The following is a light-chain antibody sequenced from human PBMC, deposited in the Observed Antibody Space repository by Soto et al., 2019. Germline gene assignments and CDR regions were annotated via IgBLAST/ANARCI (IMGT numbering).Light chain of an antibody. Sequence: EVVLTQSPVTLSLSPGERATLSCRASQSVSSPYLAWYQQKPGQPPRLLIYGASSRATDIPDRFIGSGSGTEFTLTIARLAPEDFAMYYCQKYGSSPFTFGPGTNVDI. J-gene: IGKJ3*01. CDR3: QKYGSSPFT. CDR2: GAS. CDR1: QSVSSPY. V-gene: IGKV3-20*01.